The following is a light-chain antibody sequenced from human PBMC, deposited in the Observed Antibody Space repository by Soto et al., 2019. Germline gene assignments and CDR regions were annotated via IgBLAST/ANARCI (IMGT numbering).Light chain of an antibody. CDR2: KAS. V-gene: IGKV1-5*03. Sequence: DIQMTQSPSTLSASVGDRVTITCRASQSISSWLAWYQQKPGKAPKLLIYKASSLDSGVPSRFSGSGSGTEFTLTISSLQPDDFATYYCQQWGTFGQGTKLEIK. J-gene: IGKJ2*01. CDR3: QQWGT. CDR1: QSISSW.